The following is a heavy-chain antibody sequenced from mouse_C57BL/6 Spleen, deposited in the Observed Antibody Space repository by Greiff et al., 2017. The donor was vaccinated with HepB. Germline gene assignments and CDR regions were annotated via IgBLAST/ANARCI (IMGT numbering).Heavy chain of an antibody. J-gene: IGHJ4*01. CDR3: ARKITMVKNYAMDY. V-gene: IGHV2-2*01. CDR2: IWSGGST. D-gene: IGHD1-1*02. CDR1: GFSLTSYG. Sequence: QVQLKESGPGLVQPSQSLSITCTVSGFSLTSYGVHWVRQSPGKGLEWLGVIWSGGSTDYNAAFISRLSISKDNSKSQVFFKMNSLQADDTAIYYCARKITMVKNYAMDYWGQGTSVTVSS.